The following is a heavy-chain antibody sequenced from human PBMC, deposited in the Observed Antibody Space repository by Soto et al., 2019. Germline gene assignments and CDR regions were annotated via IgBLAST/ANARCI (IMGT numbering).Heavy chain of an antibody. CDR2: IIPLLNTA. V-gene: IGHV1-69*08. Sequence: QVQVVQSGAEVKKPGSSVKVSCKASGGPFSNDIITWVRQAPGQGLVWMGRIIPLLNTANYAHKFQGRVTITADRSTGTAYMELNSLRSEDTAVYYCARDSPIGSTFSGYDAIDYGGQGTLVTVSS. CDR1: GGPFSNDI. D-gene: IGHD5-12*01. CDR3: ARDSPIGSTFSGYDAIDY. J-gene: IGHJ4*02.